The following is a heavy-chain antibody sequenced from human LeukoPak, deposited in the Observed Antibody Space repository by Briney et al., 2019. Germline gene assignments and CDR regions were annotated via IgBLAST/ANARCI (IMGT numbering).Heavy chain of an antibody. CDR3: AKDIRERYGDYGGYYYYGMDV. CDR1: GFTFDDYA. Sequence: GGSLRLSCAASGFTFDDYAMHWVRQAPGMGLEWVSGISWNSGSIGYADSVKGRFTISRDNAKNSLYLQMNSLRAEDTALYYCAKDIRERYGDYGGYYYYGMDVWGQGTTVTVSS. J-gene: IGHJ6*02. V-gene: IGHV3-9*01. CDR2: ISWNSGSI. D-gene: IGHD4-17*01.